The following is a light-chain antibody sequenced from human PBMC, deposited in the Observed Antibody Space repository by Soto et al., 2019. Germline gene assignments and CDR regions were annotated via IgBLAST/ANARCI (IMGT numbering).Light chain of an antibody. J-gene: IGLJ1*01. V-gene: IGLV2-14*01. CDR2: EVS. CDR3: SSYTSSSTQYV. Sequence: VLTQPASVSGSPGQSITISCTGTSSDVGGYNYGSWYQQHPGKAPKLMIYEVSNRPSGVSNRFSGSKSGNTASLTISGLQAEDEADYYCSSYTSSSTQYVFGTGTKVTVL. CDR1: SSDVGGYNY.